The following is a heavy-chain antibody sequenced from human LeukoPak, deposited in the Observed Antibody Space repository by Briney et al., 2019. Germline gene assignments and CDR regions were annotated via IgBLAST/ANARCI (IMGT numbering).Heavy chain of an antibody. J-gene: IGHJ4*02. CDR2: IYYSGST. Sequence: SETLSLTCTVSGGSISSSSYYWGWVRQPPGTGLEWNGRIYYSGSTYYNTSLKSRFTISVETAKDQFSLKLSSVTAADTAVYYCARRGYGSGSSDDYWGQGTLVTVSS. CDR3: ARRGYGSGSSDDY. V-gene: IGHV4-39*07. CDR1: GGSISSSSYY. D-gene: IGHD3-10*01.